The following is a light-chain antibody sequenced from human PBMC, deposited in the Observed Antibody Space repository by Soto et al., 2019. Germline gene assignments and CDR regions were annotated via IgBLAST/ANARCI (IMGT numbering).Light chain of an antibody. V-gene: IGLV1-47*01. CDR1: TSNIGSNY. J-gene: IGLJ1*01. CDR3: ATWDDSLNGFYV. Sequence: QSVLTQPPSASGTPGQGVTISCSGSTSNIGSNYVYWYQQLPGTAPKLLIYRNNQRPSGVPDRFSGSKSGTSASLAIGGPRSDDEADYFCATWDDSLNGFYVFGTGTKVTVL. CDR2: RNN.